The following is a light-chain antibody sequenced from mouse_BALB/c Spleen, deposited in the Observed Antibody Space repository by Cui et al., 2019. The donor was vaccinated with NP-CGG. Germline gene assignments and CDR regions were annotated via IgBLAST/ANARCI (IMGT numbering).Light chain of an antibody. CDR2: GTN. CDR3: ALWYSNHWV. Sequence: HAGVSQVSALTTSPGETVTLTCRSSTGAVTTSNFANWVQEKPDHLFTGLIGGTNNRAPGVPARFSGSLIGDKAALTITGAQTEDEAIYFCALWYSNHWVFGGGTKLTVL. J-gene: IGLJ1*01. CDR1: TGAVTTSNF. V-gene: IGLV1*01.